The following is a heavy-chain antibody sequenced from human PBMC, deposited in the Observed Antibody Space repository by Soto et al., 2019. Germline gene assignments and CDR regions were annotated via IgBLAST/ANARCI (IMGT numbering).Heavy chain of an antibody. Sequence: ASVKVSCKASGGTFSSYAISWVRQAPGQGLEWMGGIIPIFGTANYAQKFQGRVTITADESTSTAYMELSSLRSEDTAVYYCARGPDYYDSSGYYYRWGQGTLVTVSS. J-gene: IGHJ5*02. D-gene: IGHD3-22*01. CDR2: IIPIFGTA. V-gene: IGHV1-69*13. CDR1: GGTFSSYA. CDR3: ARGPDYYDSSGYYYR.